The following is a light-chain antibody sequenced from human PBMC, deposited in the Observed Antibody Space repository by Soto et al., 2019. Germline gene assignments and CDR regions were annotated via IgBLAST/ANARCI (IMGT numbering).Light chain of an antibody. CDR2: DAS. CDR3: QQYNHYWT. V-gene: IGKV1-5*01. CDR1: QSISSW. J-gene: IGKJ1*01. Sequence: DIQMTQSPSTLSASVGDRVTITCRASQSISSWLAWYQQKPGKAPKVLIYDASSLESGVPSRFSGCGSGTEFSLTISSLQPDDFATYYCQQYNHYWTFGQGTKVDIK.